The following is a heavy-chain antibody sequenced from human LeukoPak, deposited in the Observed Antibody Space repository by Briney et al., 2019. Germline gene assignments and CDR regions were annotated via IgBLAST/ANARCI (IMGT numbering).Heavy chain of an antibody. Sequence: SVKVSCRASGGTFSSYAISWVRQAPGQGLEWMGGIIPIFGTANYAQKFQGRVTITADESTSTAYMELSSLRSEDTAVYYCATEYCTNGVCLYYFDYWGQGTLVTVSS. J-gene: IGHJ4*02. D-gene: IGHD2-8*01. V-gene: IGHV1-69*13. CDR1: GGTFSSYA. CDR2: IIPIFGTA. CDR3: ATEYCTNGVCLYYFDY.